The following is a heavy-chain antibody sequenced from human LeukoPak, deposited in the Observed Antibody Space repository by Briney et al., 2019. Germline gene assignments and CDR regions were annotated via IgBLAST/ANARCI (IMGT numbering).Heavy chain of an antibody. CDR3: ARGLYDILTGYFNIGIPNWFDP. V-gene: IGHV1-8*01. CDR2: MNPNSGNT. CDR1: GYTFTSYD. D-gene: IGHD3-9*01. Sequence: ASVKVFCKASGYTFTSYDINWVRQATGQGLEWMGWMNPNSGNTGYAQKFQGRVTMTRNTSISTAYMELSSLRSEDTAVYYCARGLYDILTGYFNIGIPNWFDPWGQGTLVTVSS. J-gene: IGHJ5*02.